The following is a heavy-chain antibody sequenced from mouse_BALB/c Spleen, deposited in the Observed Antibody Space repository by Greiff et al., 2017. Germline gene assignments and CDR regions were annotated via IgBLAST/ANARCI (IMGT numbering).Heavy chain of an antibody. CDR2: IWSGGST. Sequence: VQLKESGPGLVQPSQSLSITCTVSGFSLTSYGVHWVRQSPGKGLEWLGVIWSGGSTDYNAAFISRLSISKDNSKSQVFFKMNSLQANDTAIYYCASAPLSTVVATDAMDYWGQGTSVTVSS. CDR1: GFSLTSYG. J-gene: IGHJ4*01. CDR3: ASAPLSTVVATDAMDY. V-gene: IGHV2-2*02. D-gene: IGHD1-1*01.